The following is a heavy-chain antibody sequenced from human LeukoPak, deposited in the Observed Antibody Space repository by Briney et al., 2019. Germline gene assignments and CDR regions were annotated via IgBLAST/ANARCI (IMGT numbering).Heavy chain of an antibody. CDR1: GGSIRSYY. Sequence: SETLSLTCTVSGGSIRSYYWSWIRQPVGKGLEWIGRIYTSGSTNYNPSLKSRVTMSVDTSKNQFSLKLSSVTAADTAVYYCARDDSGYEYNWFDPWGQGTLVTVSS. CDR3: ARDDSGYEYNWFDP. CDR2: IYTSGST. V-gene: IGHV4-4*07. D-gene: IGHD5-12*01. J-gene: IGHJ5*02.